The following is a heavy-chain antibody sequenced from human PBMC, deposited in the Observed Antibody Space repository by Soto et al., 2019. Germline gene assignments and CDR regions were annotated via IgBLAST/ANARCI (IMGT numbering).Heavy chain of an antibody. D-gene: IGHD4-17*01. CDR1: GFTFRSYA. J-gene: IGHJ6*02. Sequence: EVQLVESGGGLVQPGGSLRLSCAASGFTFRSYAMHWVRQAPGKGLEYVSAISSNGGSTYYANSVKGRFTISRDNSKNTLYLQMGSLRAEDMAVYYCATNYGDYYYYGMDGWGQWTTVTVSS. CDR2: ISSNGGST. CDR3: ATNYGDYYYYGMDG. V-gene: IGHV3-64*01.